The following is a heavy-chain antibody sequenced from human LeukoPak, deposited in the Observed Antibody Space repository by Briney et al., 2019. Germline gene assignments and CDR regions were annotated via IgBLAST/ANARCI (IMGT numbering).Heavy chain of an antibody. CDR1: GFTFSSYG. D-gene: IGHD2-21*02. V-gene: IGHV3-66*01. CDR2: IYSGGST. CDR3: ARGGCGGDCYPFDY. J-gene: IGHJ4*02. Sequence: GGSLRLSCAASGFTFSSYGMHWVRQAPGKGLEWVSVIYSGGSTYYADSVKGRFTISRDNSKNTLYLQMNSLRAEDTAVYYCARGGCGGDCYPFDYWGQGTLVTVSS.